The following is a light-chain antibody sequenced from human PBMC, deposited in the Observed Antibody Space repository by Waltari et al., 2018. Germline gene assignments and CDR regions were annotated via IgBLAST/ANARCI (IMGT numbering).Light chain of an antibody. CDR2: DVS. J-gene: IGLJ1*01. CDR3: CSYVSGYIYD. CDR1: SSDVF. Sequence: QSALTQPRSVSGSPGQSVTISCTGISSDVFFSWYQEHPGKAPKVVIYDVSKRPSGVPERFSGSKSGSTASLTISGLQDEDEADYYCCSYVSGYIYDFGTGTKVTVL. V-gene: IGLV2-11*01.